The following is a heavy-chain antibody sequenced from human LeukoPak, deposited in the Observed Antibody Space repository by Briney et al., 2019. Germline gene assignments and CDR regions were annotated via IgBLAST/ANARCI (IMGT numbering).Heavy chain of an antibody. D-gene: IGHD5/OR15-5a*01. CDR3: AKSVVPGGAYYFDY. J-gene: IGHJ4*02. Sequence: GGSLRLSCAASGFTFSNYAMSWVRQAPGKGLEWVSAISGSGDTTHYADSVKGRFTLSRDNSKNTLYLQMHSLRAEDTAVYYCAKSVVPGGAYYFDYWGQGTLVTVSS. V-gene: IGHV3-23*01. CDR1: GFTFSNYA. CDR2: ISGSGDTT.